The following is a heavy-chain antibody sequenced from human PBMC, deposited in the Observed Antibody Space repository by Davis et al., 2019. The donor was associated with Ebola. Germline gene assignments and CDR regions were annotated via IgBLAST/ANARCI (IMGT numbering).Heavy chain of an antibody. Sequence: SVKVSCKASGYIFTDHYMYWVRQAPGQGLEWKAWINPKTGTAGYAQRFEGWVTVTRDTSISTVYMELNGLRSNDTAMYYCARDYYGLGEYYGASDIWGQGTMVTVSS. V-gene: IGHV1-2*04. CDR1: GYIFTDHY. CDR3: ARDYYGLGEYYGASDI. J-gene: IGHJ3*02. D-gene: IGHD3-16*01. CDR2: INPKTGTA.